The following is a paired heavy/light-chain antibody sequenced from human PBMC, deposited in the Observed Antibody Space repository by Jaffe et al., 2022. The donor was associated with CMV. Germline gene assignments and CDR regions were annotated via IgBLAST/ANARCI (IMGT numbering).Heavy chain of an antibody. J-gene: IGHJ4*02. D-gene: IGHD1-26*01. V-gene: IGHV3-11*01. CDR1: GFIFSDYY. CDR3: VRDFGGSEAF. Sequence: QVQLVDSGGGLVKPGGSLRLSCVASGFIFSDYYMTWIRQAPGQGLDWLSYISSTGDTIHYSDSVRGRFSVSRDNAKNSLFLQMDSLRAEDTAVYYCVRDFGGSEAFWGQGTVVTVSS. CDR2: ISSTGDTI.
Light chain of an antibody. CDR1: SSNIGNNY. V-gene: IGLV1-51*01. J-gene: IGLJ3*02. CDR2: DTD. CDR3: GTWDTSLSVVWV. Sequence: QSVLTQPPSVSAAPGQKVTISCSGSSSNIGNNYVAWYQQLPGTAPKLLIYDTDKRPSGIPARFSGSKSGTSATLAITGLQTGDEADYYCGTWDTSLSVVWVFGGGTKLTVL.